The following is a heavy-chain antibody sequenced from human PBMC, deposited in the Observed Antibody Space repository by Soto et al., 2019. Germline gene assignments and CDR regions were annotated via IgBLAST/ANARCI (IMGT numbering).Heavy chain of an antibody. Sequence: ASVKVSCKASGYTFTSYAMHWVRQAPGQRLEWMGWINAGNGNTKYSQKFQGRVTITRDTSASTAYMGLSSLRSEDTAVYYCARAQSPSRGSFDYWGQGTLVTVSS. V-gene: IGHV1-3*01. CDR3: ARAQSPSRGSFDY. J-gene: IGHJ4*02. CDR1: GYTFTSYA. CDR2: INAGNGNT.